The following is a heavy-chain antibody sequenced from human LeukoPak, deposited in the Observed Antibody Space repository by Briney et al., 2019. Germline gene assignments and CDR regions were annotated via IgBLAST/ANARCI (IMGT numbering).Heavy chain of an antibody. CDR3: ATVRDGYNLNY. D-gene: IGHD5-24*01. J-gene: IGHJ4*02. CDR1: GYSFTSYM. V-gene: IGHV5-51*01. Sequence: GESLKTSCKGSGYSFTSYMIGGGRPMPGKGLGWMGIIYPGDSDTRYRPSFQGQVTISAGKAISTAYLQWSSLKASDTAMYYCATVRDGYNLNYWGQGTLVTVSS. CDR2: IYPGDSDT.